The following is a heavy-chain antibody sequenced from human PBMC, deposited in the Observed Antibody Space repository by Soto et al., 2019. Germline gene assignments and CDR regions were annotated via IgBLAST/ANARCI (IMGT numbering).Heavy chain of an antibody. CDR1: GFTFSSYA. D-gene: IGHD2-8*01. CDR3: AKRSDIVLMVYAMGFDP. J-gene: IGHJ5*02. V-gene: IGHV3-23*01. Sequence: GGSLRLSCAASGFTFSSYAMSWVRQAPGKGLEWVSAISGSGGSTYYADSVKGRFTISRDNSKNTLYLQMNSLRAEDTAVYYCAKRSDIVLMVYAMGFDPWGQGTLVTVS. CDR2: ISGSGGST.